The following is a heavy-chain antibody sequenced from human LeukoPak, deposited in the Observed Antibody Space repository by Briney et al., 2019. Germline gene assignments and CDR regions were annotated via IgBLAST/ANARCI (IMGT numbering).Heavy chain of an antibody. D-gene: IGHD4-23*01. V-gene: IGHV3-23*01. Sequence: GGALRLSCAVSGFTFSSDAMSWVRQAPGKGLEWVSAISGSGDSTYYADSVKGRFTISRDNSRNTLYLQTNSLRGEDTAIYYCAKDRWDYWGQGTLVTVSS. CDR2: ISGSGDST. CDR3: AKDRWDY. J-gene: IGHJ4*02. CDR1: GFTFSSDA.